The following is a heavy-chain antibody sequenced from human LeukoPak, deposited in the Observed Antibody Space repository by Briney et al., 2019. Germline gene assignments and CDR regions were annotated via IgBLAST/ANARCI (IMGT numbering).Heavy chain of an antibody. V-gene: IGHV3-48*04. D-gene: IGHD3-22*01. Sequence: TGGSLRLSCAASGFTFSSYGMHWVRQAPGKGLEWVSYISSSSSTIYYADSVKGRFTISRDNAKNSLYLQMNSLRAEDTAVYYCARDQGGYYDSSGSYGMDVWGQGTTVTVSS. J-gene: IGHJ6*02. CDR1: GFTFSSYG. CDR2: ISSSSSTI. CDR3: ARDQGGYYDSSGSYGMDV.